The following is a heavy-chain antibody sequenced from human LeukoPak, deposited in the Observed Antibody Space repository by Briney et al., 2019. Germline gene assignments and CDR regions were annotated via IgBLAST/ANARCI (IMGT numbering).Heavy chain of an antibody. J-gene: IGHJ4*02. V-gene: IGHV4-4*07. D-gene: IGHD3-10*01. CDR1: GGSFSGYY. Sequence: PSETLSLTCAVYGGSFSGYYWSWIRQPAGKGLEWIGRIYTSGSTNYNPSLKSRVTMSVDTSKNQFSLKLSSVTAADTAVYYCAREGYYYGSGREIDYWGQGTLVTVSS. CDR3: AREGYYYGSGREIDY. CDR2: IYTSGST.